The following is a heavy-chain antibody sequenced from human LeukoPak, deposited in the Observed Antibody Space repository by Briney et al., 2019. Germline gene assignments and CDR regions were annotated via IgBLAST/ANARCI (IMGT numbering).Heavy chain of an antibody. D-gene: IGHD6-13*01. CDR1: GFIFSDYG. J-gene: IGHJ4*02. CDR3: AKGSRIAAAGTVYFDY. CDR2: IRYDGSNK. Sequence: GGSLRLSCAASGFIFSDYGMHWVRQAPGKGLGWVAFIRYDGSNKYYADSVKGRFTISRDNSKNTLYLQMNSLRAEDTAVYYCAKGSRIAAAGTVYFDYWGQGTLVTVSS. V-gene: IGHV3-30*02.